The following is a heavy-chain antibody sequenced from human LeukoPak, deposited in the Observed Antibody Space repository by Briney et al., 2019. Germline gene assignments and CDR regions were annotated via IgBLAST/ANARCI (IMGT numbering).Heavy chain of an antibody. Sequence: SETLSLTCTISGGSVSSYYWGWIRQPAGKGLEWIGRIYTSGSANYNPSLTSRLTMSVDTSKNQFSLKLNSVTAADTAVYYCARGRMFRGGGSDFPFNWFDPGGQGTLVTVSS. J-gene: IGHJ5*02. V-gene: IGHV4-4*07. CDR2: IYTSGSA. CDR1: GGSVSSYY. D-gene: IGHD3-10*01. CDR3: ARGRMFRGGGSDFPFNWFDP.